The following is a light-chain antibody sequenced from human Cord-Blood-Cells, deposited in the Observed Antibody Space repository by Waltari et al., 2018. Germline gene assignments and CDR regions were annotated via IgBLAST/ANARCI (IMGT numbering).Light chain of an antibody. J-gene: IGLJ3*02. CDR1: SSDVGSYNL. CDR3: CSYAGSSTWV. V-gene: IGLV2-23*01. Sequence: QSALTQPASVSGSPGQSITIPCPGPSSDVGSYNLVSWYQQPPGKAPKLIIYEGSKRPSGVSNRFSGSKSGNTASLTISWLQAEDEADYYCCSYAGSSTWVFGGGTKLTVL. CDR2: EGS.